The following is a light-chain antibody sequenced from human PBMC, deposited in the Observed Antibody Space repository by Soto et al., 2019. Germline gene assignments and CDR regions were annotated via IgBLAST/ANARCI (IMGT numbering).Light chain of an antibody. Sequence: DIQMTQSPSTLSASVGDRVSITCRASQTINNLMAWYQQKPGQASKLLIHKASNLETGVPSRFSGSGSGTEFTLTISSLQPDDFATYYCHQYSSYPSLTFGGGTKVDIK. V-gene: IGKV1-5*03. CDR3: HQYSSYPSLT. CDR2: KAS. CDR1: QTINNL. J-gene: IGKJ4*01.